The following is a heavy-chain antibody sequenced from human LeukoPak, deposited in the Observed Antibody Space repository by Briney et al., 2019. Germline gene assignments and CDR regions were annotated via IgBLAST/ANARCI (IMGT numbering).Heavy chain of an antibody. Sequence: SVKVSCKASGGTFSSYAISWVRQAPGQGREWMGGIIPIFGTATLEQKFTDRVAITADESTSTAYMELSSLRSEDPAVYYCARGESGRWSSPVSTTHFYSTMDVWGQGTTVTVSS. CDR2: IIPIFGTA. CDR1: GGTFSSYA. J-gene: IGHJ6*02. D-gene: IGHD5/OR15-5a*01. CDR3: ARGESGRWSSPVSTTHFYSTMDV. V-gene: IGHV1-69*13.